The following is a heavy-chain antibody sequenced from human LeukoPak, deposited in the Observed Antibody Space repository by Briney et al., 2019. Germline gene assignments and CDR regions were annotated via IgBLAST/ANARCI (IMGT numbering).Heavy chain of an antibody. CDR2: IKQDGSEK. CDR3: ASGVAATVSWFDP. Sequence: GGSLRLSCAASGFTFSSYAMSWVRQAPGKGLEWVANIKQDGSEKYYVDSVKGRFTISRDNAKNSLYLQMNSLRAEDTAVYYCASGVAATVSWFDPWGQGTLVTVSS. CDR1: GFTFSSYA. J-gene: IGHJ5*02. V-gene: IGHV3-7*01. D-gene: IGHD2-15*01.